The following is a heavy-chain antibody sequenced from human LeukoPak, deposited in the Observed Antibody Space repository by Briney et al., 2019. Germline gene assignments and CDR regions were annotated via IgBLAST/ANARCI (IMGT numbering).Heavy chain of an antibody. CDR3: ARDSSSSWYRDAFDI. Sequence: GGSLRLSCAASGFTFSSYWMSWVRQAPGKGLEWVANIKQDGSEKYYVDSMKGRFTISRDNAKNSLYLQMNSLRAEDTAVYYCARDSSSSWYRDAFDIWGQGTMVTVSS. J-gene: IGHJ3*02. CDR1: GFTFSSYW. CDR2: IKQDGSEK. D-gene: IGHD6-13*01. V-gene: IGHV3-7*01.